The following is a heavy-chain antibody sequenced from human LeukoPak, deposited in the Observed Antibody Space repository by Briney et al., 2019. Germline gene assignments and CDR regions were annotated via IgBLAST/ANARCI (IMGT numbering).Heavy chain of an antibody. V-gene: IGHV3-21*04. CDR1: GFTFSNYS. J-gene: IGHJ6*03. CDR2: ISPSSHYI. Sequence: GGSLRLSCAGSGFTFSNYSINWVRQAPGKGLEWVSSISPSSHYIYYADSVRGRFTISRDNARNSLYLQMNSLRDEDPAVYYCARDRHTAMVYYYYYMDVWGTGTTVTVSS. CDR3: ARDRHTAMVYYYYYMDV. D-gene: IGHD5-18*01.